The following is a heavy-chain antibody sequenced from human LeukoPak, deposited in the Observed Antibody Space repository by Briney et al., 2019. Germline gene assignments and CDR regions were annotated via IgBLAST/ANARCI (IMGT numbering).Heavy chain of an antibody. Sequence: SETLPLTCTVSGGSISSSSYYWGWIRQPPGKGLEWIGSIYYSGSTYDNPSLKSRVTISVDTSKNQFSLKLNSVTAADTAVYYCARVPGVYYDRLTGYGSGWFDPWGQGTLVTVSS. J-gene: IGHJ5*02. CDR1: GGSISSSSYY. CDR3: ARVPGVYYDRLTGYGSGWFDP. V-gene: IGHV4-39*01. D-gene: IGHD3-9*01. CDR2: IYYSGST.